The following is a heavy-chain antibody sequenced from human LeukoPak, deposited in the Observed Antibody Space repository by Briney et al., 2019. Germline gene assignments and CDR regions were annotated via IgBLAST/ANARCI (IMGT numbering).Heavy chain of an antibody. D-gene: IGHD2-21*01. CDR1: GFTFNNYG. J-gene: IGHJ4*02. V-gene: IGHV3-23*01. CDR3: AKTPHYGVSVGRFSARLWYFDY. Sequence: GGSLRLSCAGSGFTFNNYGMSWVRQAPGKGLEWVSSVSGGGGSTYYADSVKGRFTISRDNSKDTLYLQMKSLRAEDTAVYYCAKTPHYGVSVGRFSARLWYFDYWGQGTLVTVSS. CDR2: VSGGGGST.